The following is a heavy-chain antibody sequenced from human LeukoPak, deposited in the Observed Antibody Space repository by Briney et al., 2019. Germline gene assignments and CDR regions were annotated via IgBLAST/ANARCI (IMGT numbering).Heavy chain of an antibody. V-gene: IGHV3-48*03. CDR2: ISSSGSTI. CDR1: GFTFSSYE. J-gene: IGHJ4*02. CDR3: ARIYYYDSSGPLDY. D-gene: IGHD3-22*01. Sequence: GGSLRLSCAASGFTFSSYEMNWVRQAPGKGLEWVSYISSSGSTIYYADSVKGRFTISGDNAKNSLYLQMNSLRAEDTAVYYCARIYYYDSSGPLDYWGQGTLVTVSS.